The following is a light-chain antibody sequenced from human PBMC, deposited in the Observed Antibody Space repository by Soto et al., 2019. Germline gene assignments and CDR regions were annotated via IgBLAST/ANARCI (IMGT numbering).Light chain of an antibody. V-gene: IGKV3-15*01. CDR1: QSVDSN. Sequence: EIEMLQSPATLSLSPAERATLSCRASQSVDSNLAWYQQKPGQPPRLLIYRASARATGVPARFSGSGSGTDFTLTISSLQSDDFAVYYCQQYKNWPPTYTFGQGTKLEI. J-gene: IGKJ2*01. CDR3: QQYKNWPPTYT. CDR2: RAS.